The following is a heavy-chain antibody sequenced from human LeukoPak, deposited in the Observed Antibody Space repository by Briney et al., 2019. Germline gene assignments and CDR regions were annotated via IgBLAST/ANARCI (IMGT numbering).Heavy chain of an antibody. CDR2: ISGSGGST. D-gene: IGHD3-3*01. J-gene: IGHJ4*02. V-gene: IGHV3-23*01. CDR3: AKSTYDFWSGYRLDY. Sequence: GGSLRLSCAASGFTFSSYAMSWVRQAPGRGLEWVSAISGSGGSTYYADSVKGRFTISRDNSKNTLYLQMNSLRAEDTAVYYCAKSTYDFWSGYRLDYWGQGTLVTVSS. CDR1: GFTFSSYA.